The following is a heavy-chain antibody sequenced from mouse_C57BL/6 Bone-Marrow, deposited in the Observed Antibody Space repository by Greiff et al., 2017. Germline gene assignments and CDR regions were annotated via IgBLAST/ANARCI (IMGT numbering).Heavy chain of an antibody. CDR3: ARSRACYSNYGGVLYWYFDV. Sequence: QVQLKESGPELVKPGASVKISCKASGYTFTDYYINWVKQRPGQGLEWIGWIFPGSGSTYYNEKFKGKATLTVDKSSSTAYMLLSSLTSEDSAVYFCARSRACYSNYGGVLYWYFDVWGTGTTVTVSS. J-gene: IGHJ1*03. CDR1: GYTFTDYY. D-gene: IGHD2-5*01. V-gene: IGHV1-75*01. CDR2: IFPGSGST.